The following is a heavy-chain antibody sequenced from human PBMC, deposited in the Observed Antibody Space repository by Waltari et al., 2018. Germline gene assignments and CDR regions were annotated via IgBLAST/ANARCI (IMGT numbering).Heavy chain of an antibody. J-gene: IGHJ5*02. CDR2: IYTSGST. CDR1: GGSISSYY. D-gene: IGHD6-13*01. Sequence: QVPLQESGPGLVKPSETLSLTCTVSGGSISSYYWSWIRQPAGTGLEWIGRIYTSGSTNYNPTLKRRVTRSVDTYKNQFSLKLSSVTAADTAGYDCARARIAAARFDPWGQGTLVTVSS. CDR3: ARARIAAARFDP. V-gene: IGHV4-4*07.